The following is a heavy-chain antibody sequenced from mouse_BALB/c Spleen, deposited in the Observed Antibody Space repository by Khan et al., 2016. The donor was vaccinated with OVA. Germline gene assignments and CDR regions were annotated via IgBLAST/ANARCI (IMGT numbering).Heavy chain of an antibody. CDR3: VRDYWDVFAY. J-gene: IGHJ3*01. Sequence: VRLQQSGAELVKPGASVKLSCTASGFNIKDTYMHWVKQRPEQGVEWIGRIDPANGNTKCDPKFQGKATITADTSSNTAYLQLSSLTSEDTAVYYCVRDYWDVFAYWGQGTLVTVSA. D-gene: IGHD4-1*01. CDR1: GFNIKDTY. V-gene: IGHV14-3*02. CDR2: IDPANGNT.